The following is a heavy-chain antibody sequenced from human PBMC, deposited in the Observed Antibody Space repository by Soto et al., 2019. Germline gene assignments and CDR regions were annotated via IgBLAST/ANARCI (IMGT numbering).Heavy chain of an antibody. D-gene: IGHD2-2*01. CDR1: GFTFSSYG. Sequence: PGGSLRLSCAASGFTFSSYGMHWVRQAPGKGLEWVAVIWYDGSNKYYADSVKGRFTISRDNSKNTLYLQMNSLRAEDTAVYYCARDNVVPALSGRDVWGRGTTGTVSS. J-gene: IGHJ6*02. CDR2: IWYDGSNK. CDR3: ARDNVVPALSGRDV. V-gene: IGHV3-33*01.